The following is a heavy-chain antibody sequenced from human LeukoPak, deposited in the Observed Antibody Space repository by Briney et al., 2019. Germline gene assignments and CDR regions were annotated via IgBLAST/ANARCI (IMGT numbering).Heavy chain of an antibody. CDR1: GFTFSSYA. CDR2: ISYDGSNK. D-gene: IGHD3-22*01. V-gene: IGHV3-30*04. CDR3: ARARYYYDSSGYYYDY. Sequence: GGSLRLSCAASGFTFSSYAMHWVRQAPGKWLEWVAVISYDGSNKYYADSVKGRFTISRDNSKNTLYLQMNSLRAEDTAVYYCARARYYYDSSGYYYDYWGQGTLVTVSS. J-gene: IGHJ4*02.